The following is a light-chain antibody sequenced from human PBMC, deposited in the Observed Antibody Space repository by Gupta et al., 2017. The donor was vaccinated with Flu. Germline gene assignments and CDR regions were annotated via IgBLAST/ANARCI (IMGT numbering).Light chain of an antibody. CDR1: RGVDMY. J-gene: IGKJ1*01. Sequence: GDTATLSCRASRGVDMYLSWYQQKPGQAPRLLIYDASRRAAGIPARFSGSGYGADFTLTIAGLEPEDFAVYYCFQRYSWPRAFGPGTKVEIK. V-gene: IGKV3-11*01. CDR2: DAS. CDR3: FQRYSWPRA.